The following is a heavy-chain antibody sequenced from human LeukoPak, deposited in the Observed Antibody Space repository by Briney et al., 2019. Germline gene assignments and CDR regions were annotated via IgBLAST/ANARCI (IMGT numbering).Heavy chain of an antibody. V-gene: IGHV3-33*01. D-gene: IGHD4-11*01. CDR1: GITFSSFG. Sequence: GGSLRLSCVASGITFSSFGMHWVRQAPGKGLEWVAFIWYDGSNEYYADSVRGRFTNSRDNSKNTLYLQMNSLRGEDTAVYYCARDSPVTAGPFDPWGQGTLVTVSS. J-gene: IGHJ5*02. CDR2: IWYDGSNE. CDR3: ARDSPVTAGPFDP.